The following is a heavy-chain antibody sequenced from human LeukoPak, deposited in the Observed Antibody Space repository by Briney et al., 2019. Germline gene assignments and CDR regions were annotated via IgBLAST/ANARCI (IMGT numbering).Heavy chain of an antibody. CDR3: ARGGGYSYGLNFDY. J-gene: IGHJ4*02. CDR2: INHSGST. D-gene: IGHD5-18*01. Sequence: TASETLSLTCAVYGGSFSGYYWSWIRQPPGKGLEWIGEINHSGSTNYNPSLKSRVTISVDTSKNQFSLKLSSVTAADTAVYYWARGGGYSYGLNFDYWGQGTLVTVSS. CDR1: GGSFSGYY. V-gene: IGHV4-34*01.